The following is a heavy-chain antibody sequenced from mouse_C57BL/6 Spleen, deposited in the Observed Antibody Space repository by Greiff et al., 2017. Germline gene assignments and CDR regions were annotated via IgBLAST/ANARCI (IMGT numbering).Heavy chain of an antibody. D-gene: IGHD2-3*01. J-gene: IGHJ4*01. Sequence: DVKLQESGPGLVKPSQSLSLTCSVTGYSITSGYYWNWIRQFPGNKLEWMGYISYDGSNNYNPSLKNRISITRDTSKNQFFLKLNSVTTEDTATYYCARECDGYYEDYAMDYWGQGTSVTVSS. CDR2: ISYDGSN. CDR3: ARECDGYYEDYAMDY. CDR1: GYSITSGYY. V-gene: IGHV3-6*01.